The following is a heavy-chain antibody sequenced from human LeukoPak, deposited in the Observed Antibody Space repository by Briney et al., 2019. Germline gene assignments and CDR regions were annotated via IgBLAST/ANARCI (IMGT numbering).Heavy chain of an antibody. D-gene: IGHD3-16*02. CDR2: IYYSGST. CDR1: GGSISSGGYY. Sequence: PSETLSLTCTVSGGSISSGGYYWSWIRQHPGKGLEWIGFIYYSGSTYYNPSLKSRVTFSVDTSKNQFTLKLSSVNAADTAVYYCARAVYDYIWGSYRFDYWGQGTLVTVSS. CDR3: ARAVYDYIWGSYRFDY. V-gene: IGHV4-31*03. J-gene: IGHJ4*02.